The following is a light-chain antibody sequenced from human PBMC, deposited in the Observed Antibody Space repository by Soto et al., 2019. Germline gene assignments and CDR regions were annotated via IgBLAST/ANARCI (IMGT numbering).Light chain of an antibody. CDR2: STN. Sequence: QTVVTQEPSFSVSPGGTVTLTCGLGSGSVSTSYYPSWYQQTPGQAPRTLIYSTNTRSSGVPDRFSGSILGNKAALTITGAQADDESDYYCVLHMGSGPVFGGGTKLTVL. CDR3: VLHMGSGPV. J-gene: IGLJ2*01. V-gene: IGLV8-61*01. CDR1: SGSVSTSYY.